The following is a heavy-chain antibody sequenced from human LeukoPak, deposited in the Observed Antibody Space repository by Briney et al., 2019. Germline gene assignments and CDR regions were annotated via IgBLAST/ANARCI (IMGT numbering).Heavy chain of an antibody. CDR2: IIPIFGTA. J-gene: IGHJ4*02. CDR1: GGTFSSYA. CDR3: ARALRGYSFTKD. Sequence: SVKVSCKASGGTFSSYAISWVRQAPGQGLEWMGGIIPIFGTANYAQKFQGRVTITADKSTSTAYMELSSLRSQDTAVYYCARALRGYSFTKDWGQGTLATVSS. V-gene: IGHV1-69*06. D-gene: IGHD5-18*01.